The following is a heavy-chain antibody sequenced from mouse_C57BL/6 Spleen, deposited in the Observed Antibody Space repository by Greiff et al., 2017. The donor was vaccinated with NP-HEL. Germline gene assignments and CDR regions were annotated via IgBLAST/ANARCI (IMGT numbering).Heavy chain of an antibody. CDR3: ARLAQATASWFAY. D-gene: IGHD3-2*02. CDR2: IHPNSGSP. J-gene: IGHJ3*01. V-gene: IGHV1-64*01. Sequence: VHLQQPGAELVQPGASVKLSCQASGYTFTSYWMHWVKQRPGQGLEWIGMIHPNSGSPNYNDKFKSTATLTVAKSSSTAYLQPSSRTSEDAAVEYCARLAQATASWFAYWGQGTLVTVSA. CDR1: GYTFTSYW.